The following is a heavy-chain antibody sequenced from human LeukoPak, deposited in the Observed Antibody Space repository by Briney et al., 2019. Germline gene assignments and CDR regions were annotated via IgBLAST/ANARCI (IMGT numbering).Heavy chain of an antibody. Sequence: SETLSLTCTVSGGXMTSYYWSWIRQPPGRGLEWIAYIYYSGSTNYNPSLKSRVTISVDTSKNQFSLELNSVTAADTAVYYCARGGWSIDLWGRGTLVTVSS. V-gene: IGHV4-59*01. CDR1: GGXMTSYY. CDR2: IYYSGST. D-gene: IGHD6-19*01. CDR3: ARGGWSIDL. J-gene: IGHJ2*01.